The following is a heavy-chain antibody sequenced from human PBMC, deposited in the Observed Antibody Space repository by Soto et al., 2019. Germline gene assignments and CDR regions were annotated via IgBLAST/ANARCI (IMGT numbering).Heavy chain of an antibody. V-gene: IGHV3-23*01. Sequence: GGSLRLSCAASGFTFTSYAMNWVRLAPGKGLEWVSAISGTGYNTYYADSVKGRFTISRDNSKNTLYLQMNSLRAEDTAVYYCARDWDFDYWGQGTLVTVSS. CDR3: ARDWDFDY. D-gene: IGHD3-16*01. J-gene: IGHJ4*02. CDR2: ISGTGYNT. CDR1: GFTFTSYA.